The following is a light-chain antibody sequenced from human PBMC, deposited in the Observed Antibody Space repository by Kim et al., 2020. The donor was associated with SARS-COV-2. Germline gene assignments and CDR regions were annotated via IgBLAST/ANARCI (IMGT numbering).Light chain of an antibody. V-gene: IGLV3-9*01. Sequence: SYELTQPVSVSVALGQTARITCGATNIGSYHVHWYQQKPGQASALVIYKDKTRPSGTPARISGSNSGNIVTLTICRAQAGHAADHYFQAFNRSTRVFVGG. J-gene: IGLJ3*02. CDR2: KDK. CDR3: QAFNRSTRV. CDR1: NIGSYH.